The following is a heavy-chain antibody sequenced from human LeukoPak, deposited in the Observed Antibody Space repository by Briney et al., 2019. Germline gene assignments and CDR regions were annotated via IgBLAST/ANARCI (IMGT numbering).Heavy chain of an antibody. CDR1: GYTFTGYY. Sequence: GASVKVSCKASGYTFTGYYMHWVRQAPGQGLEWMGWINPNSGGTNYAQKSQGRVTMTRDTSISTAYMELSRLRSDDTAVYYCAREGYSSSWWGYNWFDPWGQGTLVTVSS. D-gene: IGHD6-13*01. V-gene: IGHV1-2*02. CDR2: INPNSGGT. J-gene: IGHJ5*02. CDR3: AREGYSSSWWGYNWFDP.